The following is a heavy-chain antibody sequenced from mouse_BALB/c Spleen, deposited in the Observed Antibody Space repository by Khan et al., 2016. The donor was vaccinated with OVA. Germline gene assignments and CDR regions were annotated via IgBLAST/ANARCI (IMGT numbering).Heavy chain of an antibody. D-gene: IGHD2-12*01. CDR3: SRQNSDSSFEY. V-gene: IGHV5-6*01. Sequence: EVQLMESGGDLVKSGGSLKLSCAASGFTFSSFGMSWIRQTPDKRLEWVATISNGGSYTYYPDSVTGRFTISRDNAKNTLYLQMSSLKYEDTAMYYCSRQNSDSSFEYWGQGTTLTVSS. CDR1: GFTFSSFG. CDR2: ISNGGSYT. J-gene: IGHJ2*01.